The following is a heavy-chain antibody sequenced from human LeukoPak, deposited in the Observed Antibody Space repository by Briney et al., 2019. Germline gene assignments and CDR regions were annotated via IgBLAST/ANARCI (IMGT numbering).Heavy chain of an antibody. CDR2: ISYDGSNK. Sequence: GGSLRLSCAASGFTFSSYAMHWVRQAPGKGLEWVAVISYDGSNKYYADSVKGRFTISRDNSKNTLYLQMNSLRAEDTAVYYCARGCLLEGSYLHMDVWGQGTTVTVSS. CDR3: ARGCLLEGSYLHMDV. J-gene: IGHJ6*02. D-gene: IGHD1-26*01. V-gene: IGHV3-30-3*01. CDR1: GFTFSSYA.